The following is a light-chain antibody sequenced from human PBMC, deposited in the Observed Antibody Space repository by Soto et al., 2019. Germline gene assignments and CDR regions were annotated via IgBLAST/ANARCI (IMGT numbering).Light chain of an antibody. CDR2: AAS. CDR1: QTVSSN. CDR3: QQYNSWSSIT. Sequence: EIVMTQSPATLSVSPGERATLSCRASQTVSSNLAWYQQTPGQAPRLLIYAASTRATGLPGRFSGSGSGTEVAITISSLQSADLAIYYCQQYNSWSSITFGQGTRLEIK. V-gene: IGKV3-15*01. J-gene: IGKJ5*01.